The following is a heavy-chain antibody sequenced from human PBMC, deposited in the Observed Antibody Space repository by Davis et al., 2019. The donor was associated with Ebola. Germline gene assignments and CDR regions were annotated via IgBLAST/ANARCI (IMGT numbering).Heavy chain of an antibody. J-gene: IGHJ4*02. V-gene: IGHV3-49*03. CDR1: GFTFGAYA. D-gene: IGHD5-18*01. CDR3: TRWSGYTFGADGDY. CDR2: IRSKTYGGTP. Sequence: GESLKISCSTSGFTFGAYAMNWFRQAPGKGLEWVGCIRSKTYGGTPEYAASVKGRFIISRDDSKSVAYLQMNSLKTDDTAVYYCTRWSGYTFGADGDYWGQETLVTVSS.